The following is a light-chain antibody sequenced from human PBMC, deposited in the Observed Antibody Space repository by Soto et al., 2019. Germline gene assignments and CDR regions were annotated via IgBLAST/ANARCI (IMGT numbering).Light chain of an antibody. CDR2: GAS. V-gene: IGKV3D-15*01. CDR3: QQYNNWPFT. Sequence: EIVMTQSPATLSVSGGERATLSCRASQNVSSNLAWYQQKPGQVPRLLIYGASTRATGIPARFSGSGSGTEFTLTISSLQSEDFAVYYCQQYNNWPFTFGPVTKVDIK. J-gene: IGKJ3*01. CDR1: QNVSSN.